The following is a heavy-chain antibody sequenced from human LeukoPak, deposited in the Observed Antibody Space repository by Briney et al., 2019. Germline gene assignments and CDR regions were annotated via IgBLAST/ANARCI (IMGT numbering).Heavy chain of an antibody. CDR3: ASFSGLTVDP. J-gene: IGHJ5*02. Sequence: PSETLSLTCTVSGGSISSYYWSWIRQPPGKGLEWIGYIYYSGSTNYNPSLKSRVTISVDTSKNQFSLKLSSVTAADTAVYYCASFSGLTVDPWGQGTLVTVSS. CDR1: GGSISSYY. D-gene: IGHD1-26*01. V-gene: IGHV4-59*01. CDR2: IYYSGST.